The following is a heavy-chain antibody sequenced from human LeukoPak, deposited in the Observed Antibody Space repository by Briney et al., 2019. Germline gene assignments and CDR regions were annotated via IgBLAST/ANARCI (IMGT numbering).Heavy chain of an antibody. V-gene: IGHV5-51*01. D-gene: IGHD6-13*01. CDR3: ARHLAAAGTNYYYYMDV. CDR2: TYPGDSDT. Sequence: GESLKISCKASGYRFTTSWIGWVRQMPGKGLEWMGITYPGDSDTRYGPSFQGQVTISADKSISTAYLQWSSLKASDTAMYYCARHLAAAGTNYYYYMDVWGKGTTVTVSS. CDR1: GYRFTTSW. J-gene: IGHJ6*03.